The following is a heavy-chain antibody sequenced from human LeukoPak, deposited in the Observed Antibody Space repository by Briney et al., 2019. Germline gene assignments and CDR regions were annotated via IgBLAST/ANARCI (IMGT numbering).Heavy chain of an antibody. CDR3: ARGDKFGRLYFDY. Sequence: GGSLRLSCAASGFSFSSYGMHWVRQAPGKGLEWVAFIRYDGSNKYYADSVKGRFTISRDNAKNSLYLQMNSLRAEDTAVYYCARGDKFGRLYFDYWGQGTLVSVSS. CDR2: IRYDGSNK. CDR1: GFSFSSYG. V-gene: IGHV3-30*02. J-gene: IGHJ4*02. D-gene: IGHD3-16*01.